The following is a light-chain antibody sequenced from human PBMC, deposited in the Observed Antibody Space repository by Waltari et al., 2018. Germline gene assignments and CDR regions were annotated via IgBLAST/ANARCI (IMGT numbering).Light chain of an antibody. J-gene: IGKJ1*01. V-gene: IGKV3-15*01. Sequence: IVMTQSPATLSVSPGETATLSCRANQRITTNLAWFQQKPGQAPRLLIYDASSRATGIPDRFSGGGSGTDFTLTISSLQSADFAVYYCLQYSNWYRTFGPGTKVEIK. CDR2: DAS. CDR3: LQYSNWYRT. CDR1: QRITTN.